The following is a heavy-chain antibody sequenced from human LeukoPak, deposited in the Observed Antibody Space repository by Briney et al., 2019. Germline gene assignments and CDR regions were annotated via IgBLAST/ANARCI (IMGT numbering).Heavy chain of an antibody. CDR2: INHSGST. CDR3: ARAARYLRMTDV. V-gene: IGHV4-34*01. J-gene: IGHJ6*04. Sequence: SETLSLTCAVYGGSFSGYYWSWIRQPPGKGLEWIGEINHSGSTNYNPSLKSRVTISADTSKNQFSLKLSSVTAADTAVYYCARAARYLRMTDVWGKGTTVTVSS. D-gene: IGHD3-9*01. CDR1: GGSFSGYY.